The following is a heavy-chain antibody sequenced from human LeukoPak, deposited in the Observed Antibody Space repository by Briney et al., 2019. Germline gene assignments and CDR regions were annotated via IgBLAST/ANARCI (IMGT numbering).Heavy chain of an antibody. D-gene: IGHD2-15*01. V-gene: IGHV3-30-3*01. CDR3: ASTYYCSGGSCYWAYYYYYGMDV. Sequence: GGSLRLSCAASGFTFSSYAMHWVRQAPGKGQEWVAVISYDGSNKYYADSVKGRFTISRDNSKNTLYLQMNSLRAEDTAVYYCASTYYCSGGSCYWAYYYYYGMDVWGQGTTVTVSS. CDR1: GFTFSSYA. CDR2: ISYDGSNK. J-gene: IGHJ6*02.